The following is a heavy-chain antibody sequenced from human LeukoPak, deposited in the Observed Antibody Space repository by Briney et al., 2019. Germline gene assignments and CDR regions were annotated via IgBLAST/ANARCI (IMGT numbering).Heavy chain of an antibody. D-gene: IGHD6-19*01. CDR1: GFTFSNYA. J-gene: IGHJ4*02. V-gene: IGHV3-23*01. CDR3: AKGLGSGWYLFEY. Sequence: GGSLRLSCVASGFTFSNYAMSWVRQAPGKGLEWVSGISSTGGSTYYADSVEGRFTISRDDSKNTLYVQMNSLRAEDTAVYYCAKGLGSGWYLFEYWGQGTLVTVSS. CDR2: ISSTGGST.